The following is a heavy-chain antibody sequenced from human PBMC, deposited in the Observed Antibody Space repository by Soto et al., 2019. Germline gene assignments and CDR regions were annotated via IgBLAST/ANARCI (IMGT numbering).Heavy chain of an antibody. J-gene: IGHJ6*02. CDR2: IHYSGDA. D-gene: IGHD2-15*01. CDR1: GGSISSFTNHY. CDR3: SRHYCSGGSCYYYGMDV. V-gene: IGHV4-39*01. Sequence: SETLSLTCTVSGGSISSFTNHYCSWIRLPPGKGLEWIGTIHYSGDAYYNPSLKSRVSISVDTSKSQFSLKLNSVTAADTALYYCSRHYCSGGSCYYYGMDVWGQGTTVTVSS.